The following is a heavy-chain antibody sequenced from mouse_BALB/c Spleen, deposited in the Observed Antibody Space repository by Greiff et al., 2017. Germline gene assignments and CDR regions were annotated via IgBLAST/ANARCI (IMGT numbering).Heavy chain of an antibody. J-gene: IGHJ3*01. V-gene: IGHV14-4*02. CDR1: GFNIKDYY. CDR2: IDPENGDT. D-gene: IGHD2-1*01. CDR3: ARSGDGNYRFAY. Sequence: EVQLQQSGAELVRSGASVKLSCTASGFNIKDYYMHWVKQRPEQGLEWIGWIDPENGDTEYAPKFQGKATMTVDKSSSTAYMQLSSPTSEDSAVYYCARSGDGNYRFAYWGQGTLVTVSA.